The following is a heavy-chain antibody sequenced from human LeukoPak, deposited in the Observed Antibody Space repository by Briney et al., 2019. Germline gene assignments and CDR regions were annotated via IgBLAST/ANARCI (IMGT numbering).Heavy chain of an antibody. Sequence: PGGSLRLSCAASGFTVSTNYMSWVRQAPGKGLEWVSVLYSGGSTNYADSVKGRFTISRDNSKNTLYLQMSSLRAEDTAVYYCAKDLGYVSGWYHFDYWGQGTLVTVSS. CDR2: LYSGGST. CDR1: GFTVSTNY. D-gene: IGHD6-19*01. V-gene: IGHV3-53*01. J-gene: IGHJ4*02. CDR3: AKDLGYVSGWYHFDY.